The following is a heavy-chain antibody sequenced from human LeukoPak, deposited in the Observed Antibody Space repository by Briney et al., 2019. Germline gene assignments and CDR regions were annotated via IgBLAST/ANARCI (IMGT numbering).Heavy chain of an antibody. D-gene: IGHD6-13*01. J-gene: IGHJ4*02. V-gene: IGHV3-7*01. Sequence: QPGGSLRLSCAASGFTFSRYWMTWVRQAPGKGLEWVANIKQDGSEKDYVDSVKGRFTISRDNAKNSLYLQMNSLRAEDTAVYYCVKDRGYSSSWYVAYWGQGTLVTVSS. CDR1: GFTFSRYW. CDR2: IKQDGSEK. CDR3: VKDRGYSSSWYVAY.